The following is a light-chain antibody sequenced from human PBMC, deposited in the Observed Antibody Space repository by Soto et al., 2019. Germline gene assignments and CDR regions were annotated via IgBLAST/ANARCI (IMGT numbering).Light chain of an antibody. J-gene: IGLJ1*01. V-gene: IGLV2-8*01. CDR1: SSDVGGYNY. Sequence: QSALTQPPSASGSPGQSVAISCTGTSSDVGGYNYVSWYQQHPGKAPKLMIYEVNKRPSGVPYRFPGSKSGNTASLTVSGLQAEDEADYYCSSYAGSSNVFGTGTKLTVL. CDR3: SSYAGSSNV. CDR2: EVN.